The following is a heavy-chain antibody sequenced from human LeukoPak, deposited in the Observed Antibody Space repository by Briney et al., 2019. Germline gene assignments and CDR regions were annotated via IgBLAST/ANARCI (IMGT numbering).Heavy chain of an antibody. CDR3: ARALLWFGVYYYMDV. CDR1: GYRLTDLS. J-gene: IGHJ6*03. D-gene: IGHD3-10*01. Sequence: GASVKVSCKVSGYRLTDLSMHWVRQVPGKGLQWMGGFDPDEGKVIYAQKFQGRVTITADKSTSTAYMELSSLRSEDTAVYYCARALLWFGVYYYMDVWGKGTTVTVSS. CDR2: FDPDEGKV. V-gene: IGHV1-24*01.